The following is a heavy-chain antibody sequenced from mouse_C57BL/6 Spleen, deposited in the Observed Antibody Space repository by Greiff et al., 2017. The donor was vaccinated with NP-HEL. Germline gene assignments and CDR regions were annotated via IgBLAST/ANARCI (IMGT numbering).Heavy chain of an antibody. CDR3: ARRYGNYFDY. CDR1: GFTFSDYG. CDR2: ISSGSSTI. V-gene: IGHV5-17*01. J-gene: IGHJ2*01. D-gene: IGHD2-1*01. Sequence: EVNVVESGGGLVKPGGSLKLSCAASGFTFSDYGMHWVRQAPEKGLEWVAYISSGSSTIYYADTVKGRFTISRDNAKNTLFLQMTSLRSEDTAMYYCARRYGNYFDYWGQGTTLTVSS.